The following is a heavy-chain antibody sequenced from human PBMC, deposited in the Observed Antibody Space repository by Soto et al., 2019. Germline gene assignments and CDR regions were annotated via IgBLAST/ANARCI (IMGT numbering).Heavy chain of an antibody. J-gene: IGHJ4*02. V-gene: IGHV4-59*08. CDR2: TYYSGST. CDR3: TRRGNYGSPYYFHY. D-gene: IGHD3-10*01. Sequence: SETLSLTCTVSGVSISTYYWSWIRQPPGKGLEWIGYTYYSGSTNYNPSLKSRVTISVDTPKNQFSLKLSSVTAADTAVYYCTRRGNYGSPYYFHYWGQGILVTVSS. CDR1: GVSISTYY.